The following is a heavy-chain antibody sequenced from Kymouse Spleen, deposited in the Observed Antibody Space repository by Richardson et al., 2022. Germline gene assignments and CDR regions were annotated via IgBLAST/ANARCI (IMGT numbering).Heavy chain of an antibody. CDR2: IKSKTDGGTT. J-gene: IGHJ5*02. D-gene: IGHD1-26*01. V-gene: IGHV3-15*01. CDR3: TSIVGATSYNWFDP. CDR1: GFTFSNAW. Sequence: EVQLVESGGGLVKPGGSLRLSCAASGFTFSNAWMSWVRQAPGKGLEWVGRIKSKTDGGTTDYAAPVKGRFTISRDDSKNTLYLQMNSLKTEDTAVYYCTSIVGATSYNWFDPWGQGTLVTVSS.